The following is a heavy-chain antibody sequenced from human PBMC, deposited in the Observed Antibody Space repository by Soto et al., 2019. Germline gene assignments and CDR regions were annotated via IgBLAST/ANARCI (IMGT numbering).Heavy chain of an antibody. Sequence: GGSLRLSCASSGFTFSTYSMNWVRQAPGKGLEWVSYISSSSSTIYYADSVKGRFTISRDNAKNSLYLQMNSLRDEDTAVYYCIGDGGATDWFDPWGQGTLVTVSS. CDR2: ISSSSSTI. J-gene: IGHJ5*02. D-gene: IGHD1-26*01. CDR1: GFTFSTYS. V-gene: IGHV3-48*02. CDR3: IGDGGATDWFDP.